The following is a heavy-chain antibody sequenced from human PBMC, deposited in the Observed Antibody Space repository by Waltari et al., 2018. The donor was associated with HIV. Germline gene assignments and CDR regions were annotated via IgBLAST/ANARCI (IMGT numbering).Heavy chain of an antibody. Sequence: WSWIRQPPGKGLEWIGEINHSGSTNYNPSLKSQVTMSVDTSKKQFSLKVNSVTAADTAVYYCARGVGSNRYYYYGMDVWGQGTTVTVSS. J-gene: IGHJ6*02. CDR2: INHSGST. V-gene: IGHV4-34*01. D-gene: IGHD4-4*01. CDR3: ARGVGSNRYYYYGMDV.